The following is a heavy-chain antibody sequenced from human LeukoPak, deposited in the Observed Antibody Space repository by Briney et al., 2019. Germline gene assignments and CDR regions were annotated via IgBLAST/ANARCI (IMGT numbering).Heavy chain of an antibody. J-gene: IGHJ4*02. CDR1: GGTFSSYA. CDR2: IIPILGIA. D-gene: IGHD3-10*01. V-gene: IGHV1-69*04. CDR3: ARIPPKEYYFDY. Sequence: SVKVSCKASGGTFSSYAISWVRQAPGQGLEWMGRIIPILGIANYAQKFQGRVTITADKSTSTAYMELSSLRSEDTAVYYCARIPPKEYYFDYLGQGTLVTVSS.